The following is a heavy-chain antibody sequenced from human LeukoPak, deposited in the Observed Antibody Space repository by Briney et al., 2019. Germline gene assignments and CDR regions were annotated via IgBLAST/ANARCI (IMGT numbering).Heavy chain of an antibody. CDR2: IYGAGAT. D-gene: IGHD6-6*01. CDR1: GLXVSSEY. CDR3: ARLLPASRHYFDY. J-gene: IGHJ4*02. V-gene: IGHV3-53*01. Sequence: GGSLTLSCAAYGLXVSSEYLAWVRQAPGKGLEWISVIYGAGATYYADSVEGRFTISRDTYNNALYLQMNSLRVEDTAVYHCARLLPASRHYFDYWGRGTPVTVSS.